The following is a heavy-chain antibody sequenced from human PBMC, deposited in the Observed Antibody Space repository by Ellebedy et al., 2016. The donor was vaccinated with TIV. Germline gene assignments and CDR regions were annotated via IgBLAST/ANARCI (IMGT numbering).Heavy chain of an antibody. CDR3: ARDLNPPMYYFDY. J-gene: IGHJ4*02. CDR1: GYSISSGYY. D-gene: IGHD1-14*01. Sequence: MPGGSLRLSCTVSGYSISSGYYWAWLRQSPGKGLEWIGNIYHSESTYYNPSLKSRVTISVDTSKNQFSLKLSSVTAADTAVYYCARDLNPPMYYFDYWGQGTLVTVSS. V-gene: IGHV4-38-2*02. CDR2: IYHSEST.